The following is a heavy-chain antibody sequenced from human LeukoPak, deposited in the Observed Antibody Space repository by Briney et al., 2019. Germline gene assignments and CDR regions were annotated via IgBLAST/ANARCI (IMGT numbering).Heavy chain of an antibody. CDR3: AKTYVWYYFDY. J-gene: IGHJ4*02. CDR2: VRPDGREQ. CDR1: GFTFNTYW. Sequence: GGSLRLSCSASGFTFNTYWMSWVRQAPGKGLQWVANVRPDGREQRYVDSVKSRFTISRDNAKNLVYLQMNSLRAEDTAVYYCAKTYVWYYFDYWGQGILVTVSS. D-gene: IGHD3-16*01. V-gene: IGHV3-7*03.